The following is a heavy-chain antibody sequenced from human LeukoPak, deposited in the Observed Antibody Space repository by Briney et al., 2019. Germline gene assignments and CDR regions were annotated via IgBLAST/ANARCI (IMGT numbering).Heavy chain of an antibody. J-gene: IGHJ3*02. CDR3: ARHVTTASAARGFDI. V-gene: IGHV5-51*01. CDR1: GFSFTTYW. Sequence: GESLKISCQTSGFSFTTYWIGWVRQMPGKGLELMGIIYPRDSDTRYSPSFQGQVTISADKSINTAYLQWSGLKASDTAVYYCARHVTTASAARGFDIWGQGTMVTVSS. D-gene: IGHD1-14*01. CDR2: IYPRDSDT.